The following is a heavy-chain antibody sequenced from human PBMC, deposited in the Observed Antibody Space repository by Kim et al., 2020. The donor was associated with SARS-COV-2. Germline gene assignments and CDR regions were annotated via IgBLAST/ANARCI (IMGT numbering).Heavy chain of an antibody. V-gene: IGHV4-61*01. CDR3: ARDYYGSGSYYNWFDP. D-gene: IGHD3-10*01. J-gene: IGHJ5*02. CDR1: GGSVSSGSYY. Sequence: SETLSLTCTVSGGSVSSGSYYWSWIRQPPGKGLEWIGYIYYSVSTNYNPSLKSRVTISVDTSKNQFSLKLSSVTAADTAVYYCARDYYGSGSYYNWFDPWGQGTLVTVSS. CDR2: IYYSVST.